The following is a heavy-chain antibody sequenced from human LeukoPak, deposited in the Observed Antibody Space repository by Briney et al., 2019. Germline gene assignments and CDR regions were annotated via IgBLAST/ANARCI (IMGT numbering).Heavy chain of an antibody. J-gene: IGHJ3*02. CDR3: AREGRIAAAGTDAFDI. Sequence: SGGSLRLSCAASGFTFSDYYMSWIRQAPGKWLEWVSYISISSSYTNYADSVKGRFTISRDKAKNSLYLQMNSLRAEDTAVYYCAREGRIAAAGTDAFDIWGQGTMVTVSS. V-gene: IGHV3-11*05. CDR2: ISISSSYT. D-gene: IGHD6-13*01. CDR1: GFTFSDYY.